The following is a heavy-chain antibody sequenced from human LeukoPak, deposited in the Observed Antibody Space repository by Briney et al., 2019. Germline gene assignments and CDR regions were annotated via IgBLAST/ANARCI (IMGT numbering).Heavy chain of an antibody. CDR2: INHSGST. CDR3: ARPVPINWFDP. V-gene: IGHV4-34*01. Sequence: SETLSLTCAVYGVSFSGYYWSWIRQPPGKGLEWIGEINHSGSTNYNPSLKSRVTISVDTSKDQFSLKLSSVTAADTAVYYCARPVPINWFDPWGQGTLVTVSS. CDR1: GVSFSGYY. J-gene: IGHJ5*02.